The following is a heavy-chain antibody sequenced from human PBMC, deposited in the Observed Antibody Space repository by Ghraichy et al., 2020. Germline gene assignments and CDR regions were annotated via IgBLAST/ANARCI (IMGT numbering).Heavy chain of an antibody. D-gene: IGHD3-10*02. CDR2: IRYDGSNK. CDR1: GFTFSSYG. V-gene: IGHV3-30*02. J-gene: IGHJ6*02. CDR3: AKEAQVCSYYYYYGMDV. Sequence: GGSLRLSCAASGFTFSSYGMHWVRQAPGKGLEWVAFIRYDGSNKYYADSVKGRFTISRDNSKNTLYLQMNSLRAEDTAVYYCAKEAQVCSYYYYYGMDVWGQGTTVTVSS.